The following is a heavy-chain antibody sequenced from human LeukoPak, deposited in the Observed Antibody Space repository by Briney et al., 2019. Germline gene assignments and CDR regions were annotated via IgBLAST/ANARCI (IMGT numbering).Heavy chain of an antibody. J-gene: IGHJ5*02. V-gene: IGHV1-46*01. CDR1: GYTYTSYY. Sequence: ASVKVSCKASGYTYTSYYMHWVRQAPGQGLEWLGIINPSGGSTSYAQKFQGRVTMTRDTSTSTVYMELSSLRSEDTAVYYCARNRGDSSGWYADGYNWFDPWGQGTLVTASS. CDR3: ARNRGDSSGWYADGYNWFDP. CDR2: INPSGGST. D-gene: IGHD6-19*01.